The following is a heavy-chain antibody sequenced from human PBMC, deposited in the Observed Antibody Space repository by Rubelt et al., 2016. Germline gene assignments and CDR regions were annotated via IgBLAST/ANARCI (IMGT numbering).Heavy chain of an antibody. CDR1: GGSINSSSYY. Sequence: QLQLQESGPGLVKPSETLSLTCTVSGGSINSSSYYWGWIRQPPGKGLEWIGSIYYSGSTYYNPSLKSRVTISVETSKNQFSLKLSSVTAADTAVYYCARQVRNWNYGAFDIWGQGTMVTVSS. J-gene: IGHJ3*02. V-gene: IGHV4-39*01. CDR2: IYYSGST. CDR3: ARQVRNWNYGAFDI. D-gene: IGHD1-7*01.